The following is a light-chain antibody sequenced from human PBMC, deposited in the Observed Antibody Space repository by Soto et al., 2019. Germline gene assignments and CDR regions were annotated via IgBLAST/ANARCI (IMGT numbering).Light chain of an antibody. J-gene: IGKJ1*01. V-gene: IGKV3-20*01. Sequence: EIVLTQSPGTLSLSPGETATLSCRASQSLTSNSIACYQQRLGQSPRLLIFGASSRATGIPDRFSGSGSGTDFTLSISGLEPEDFSVYYCQQYGSSPPTFGQGTKVDIK. CDR3: QQYGSSPPT. CDR1: QSLTSNS. CDR2: GAS.